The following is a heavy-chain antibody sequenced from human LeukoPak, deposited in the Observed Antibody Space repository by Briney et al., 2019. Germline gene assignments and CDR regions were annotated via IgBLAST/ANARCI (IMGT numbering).Heavy chain of an antibody. CDR3: AKDSWDCGGDCSYYFDY. Sequence: GRSLRLSCAASGFTFSSYGMHWVRQAPGKGLEWVAVISYDGSNKYYADSVKGRFTISRDNSKNTLYLQMNSLRAEDTAVYYCAKDSWDCGGDCSYYFDYWGQGTLVTVSS. J-gene: IGHJ4*02. CDR1: GFTFSSYG. V-gene: IGHV3-30*18. D-gene: IGHD2-21*02. CDR2: ISYDGSNK.